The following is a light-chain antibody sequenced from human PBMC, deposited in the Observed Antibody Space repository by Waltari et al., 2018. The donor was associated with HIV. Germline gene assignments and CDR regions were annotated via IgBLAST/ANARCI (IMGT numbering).Light chain of an antibody. J-gene: IGLJ2*01. CDR2: GKN. CDR1: SPRRYY. V-gene: IGLV3-19*01. CDR3: NSRDSSGNHLVV. Sequence: SSELTQDPAVSVALGQTVRITCQGDSPRRYYASWYQQKPGQAPVLVIYGKNNRPSGIPDRFSGSSSGNTASLTITGAQAEDEADYYCNSRDSSGNHLVVFGGGTKLTVL.